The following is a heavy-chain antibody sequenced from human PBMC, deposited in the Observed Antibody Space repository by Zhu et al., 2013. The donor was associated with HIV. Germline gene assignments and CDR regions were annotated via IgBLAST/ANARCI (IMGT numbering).Heavy chain of an antibody. V-gene: IGHV1-3*01. J-gene: IGHJ5*02. D-gene: IGHD6-13*01. CDR1: GYTFTSYA. CDR2: INAGNGNT. Sequence: QVQLVQSGAEVKKPGASVKVSCKASGYTFTSYAMHWVRQAPGQRLEWMGWINAGNGNTKYSQKFQGRVTITRDTSASTAYMELSSLRSEDTAVYYCAREYSSSWLYNWFDPGPGNPGHRLL. CDR3: AREYSSSWLYNWFDP.